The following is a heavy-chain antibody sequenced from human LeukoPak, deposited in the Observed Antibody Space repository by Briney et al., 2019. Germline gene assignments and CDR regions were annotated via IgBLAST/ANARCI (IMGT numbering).Heavy chain of an antibody. J-gene: IGHJ4*02. V-gene: IGHV4-34*01. Sequence: SETLSLTCAVYGGSFSGYYWSWIRQPPGKGLEWIGEINHSGSTNYNPSLNSRVTISVDTSKNQFSLKLSSLTAADTAVYYCARLPQPSDILTAYANSFDYWSQGSLVTVSP. CDR3: ARLPQPSDILTAYANSFDY. CDR1: GGSFSGYY. CDR2: INHSGST. D-gene: IGHD3-9*01.